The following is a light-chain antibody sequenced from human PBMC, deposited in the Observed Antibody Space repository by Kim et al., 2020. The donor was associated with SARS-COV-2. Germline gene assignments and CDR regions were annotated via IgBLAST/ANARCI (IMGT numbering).Light chain of an antibody. CDR1: QSITNY. J-gene: IGKJ4*02. CDR2: AAS. Sequence: DIQMTQSPSSLSASVGDRVTITCRASQSITNYLNWYQQKPGKAPKLLIYAASTLQSGVPSRFSGSGSGTDFTLTIGSLQPEDFATYYCQQSYYLPPTFGRGTKVDIK. CDR3: QQSYYLPPT. V-gene: IGKV1-39*01.